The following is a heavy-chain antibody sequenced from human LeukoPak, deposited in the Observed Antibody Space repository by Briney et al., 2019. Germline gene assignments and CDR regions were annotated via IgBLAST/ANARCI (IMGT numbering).Heavy chain of an antibody. J-gene: IGHJ4*02. CDR3: ARSIAAAHDY. CDR1: GDSVSSNSAA. Sequence: SQTLSLTCAISGDSVSSNSAAWNWIRQSPSRGLEWLGRTCYRSKWYNDYAVSVKSRITINPDTSKNQFSMQLTSVPPEDTAVYYCARSIAAAHDYWGQGTLVTVSS. CDR2: TCYRSKWYN. D-gene: IGHD6-13*01. V-gene: IGHV6-1*01.